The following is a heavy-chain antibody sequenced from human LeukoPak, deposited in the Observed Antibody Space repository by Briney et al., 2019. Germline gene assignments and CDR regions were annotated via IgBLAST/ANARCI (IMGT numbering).Heavy chain of an antibody. CDR1: GGSFSSGYYS. CDR3: ARAQVDWFDP. CDR2: IYYSGST. J-gene: IGHJ5*02. V-gene: IGHV4-31*03. Sequence: SEILSLTCTVSGGSFSSGYYSWSWIRQHPGKGLEWIGYIYYSGSTYYSPSLKSRVSISVDTSKNQFSLKLSSVTAADTAVYYCARAQVDWFDPWGQGTLVTVSS.